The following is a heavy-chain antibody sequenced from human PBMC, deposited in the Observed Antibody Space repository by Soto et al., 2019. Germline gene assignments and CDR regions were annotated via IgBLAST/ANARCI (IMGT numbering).Heavy chain of an antibody. CDR2: IYPGDSDT. CDR3: ARHSGHYYDSSGYPIDY. Sequence: GESLKISCKGSGYSFTSYWIGWVRQMPGKGLEWMGIIYPGDSDTRYSPSFQGQVTISADKSISTAYLQWSSLKASDTAMYYCARHSGHYYDSSGYPIDYWGQGTLVTIS. V-gene: IGHV5-51*01. CDR1: GYSFTSYW. D-gene: IGHD3-22*01. J-gene: IGHJ4*02.